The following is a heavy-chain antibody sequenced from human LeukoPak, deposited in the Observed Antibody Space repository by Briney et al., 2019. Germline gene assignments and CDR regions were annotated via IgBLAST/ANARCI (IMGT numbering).Heavy chain of an antibody. CDR1: GFTFSSYA. Sequence: GGSLRLSCAASGFTFSSYAMSWVRQAPGKGLEWVSAISGSGGSTYYADSVKGRFTISRDNSKNTLYLQMNSLRAEDTAVYYCAKVSGIRDYDFWSGTIREFDYWGQGTLVTVSS. V-gene: IGHV3-23*01. J-gene: IGHJ4*02. D-gene: IGHD3-3*01. CDR2: ISGSGGST. CDR3: AKVSGIRDYDFWSGTIREFDY.